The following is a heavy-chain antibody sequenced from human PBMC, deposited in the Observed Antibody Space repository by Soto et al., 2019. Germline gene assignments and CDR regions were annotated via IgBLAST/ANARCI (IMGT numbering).Heavy chain of an antibody. CDR1: GGTFSSYT. D-gene: IGHD4-17*01. Sequence: QVHLVQSGAEVKKPGSSVKVSCKASGGTFSSYTINSVQEAPGQGLEWVGRIIPILGIAENAQKFQGRVMITADKSTSTAYMELNSLRSEDTAVYYCAAEYGANSAWGQGTLVTVSS. J-gene: IGHJ4*02. CDR3: AAEYGANSA. V-gene: IGHV1-69*02. CDR2: IIPILGIA.